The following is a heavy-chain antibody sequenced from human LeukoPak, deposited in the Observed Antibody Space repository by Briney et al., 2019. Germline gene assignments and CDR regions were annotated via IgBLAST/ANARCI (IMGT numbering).Heavy chain of an antibody. CDR3: ARAYSGSYFYFDY. D-gene: IGHD1-26*01. CDR2: TWYDGSNK. CDR1: GFTFSSYG. Sequence: GGSLRLSCAASGFTFSSYGMHWVRQAPGKGLEWVAVTWYDGSNKYYADSVKGRFTIPRVNSKNTLYLQMNSLRAEDTAVYYCARAYSGSYFYFDYWGQGTLVTVSS. J-gene: IGHJ4*02. V-gene: IGHV3-33*01.